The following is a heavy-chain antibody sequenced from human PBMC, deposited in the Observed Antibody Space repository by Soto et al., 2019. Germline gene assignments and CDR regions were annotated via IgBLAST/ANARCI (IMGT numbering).Heavy chain of an antibody. CDR1: GFTFSTYG. J-gene: IGHJ6*02. CDR2: ISSDGSNK. CDR3: AIEEYDYYYGMEV. Sequence: LRLSCAASGFTFSTYGMHWVRQAPGKGPEWVAVISSDGSNKYYADSVKGRFTISRDNSKNTLYLQMNSLRAEDTAVYYCAIEEYDYYYGMEVWGQGTTVTVSS. V-gene: IGHV3-30*03. D-gene: IGHD6-6*01.